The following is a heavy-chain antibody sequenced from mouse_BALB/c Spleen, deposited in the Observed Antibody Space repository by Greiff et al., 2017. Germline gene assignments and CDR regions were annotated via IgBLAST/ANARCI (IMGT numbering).Heavy chain of an antibody. CDR1: GYSITSDYA. D-gene: IGHD1-1*01. CDR2: ISYSGST. V-gene: IGHV3-2*02. CDR3: ARYYYGSSSWYFDV. J-gene: IGHJ1*01. Sequence: EVQLQESGPGLVKPSQSLSLTCSVTGYSITSDYAWNWIRQFPGNKLEWMGYISYSGSTSYNPSLKSRISITRDTSKNQFFLQLNSVTTEDTATYYCARYYYGSSSWYFDVWGAGTTVTVSS.